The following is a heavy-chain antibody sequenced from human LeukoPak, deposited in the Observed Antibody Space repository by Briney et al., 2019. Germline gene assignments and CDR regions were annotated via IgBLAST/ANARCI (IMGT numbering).Heavy chain of an antibody. Sequence: PGGSLRLSCAGSGFTFSNYEMNWVRQAPGKGLEWVSYITTSGGIKSYAYSVKGRFTISRDNAKNSVYLQINSLRAEDTAVYYCARDGVVDSSGWYVDYWGQGTLVTVSS. CDR2: ITTSGGIK. CDR1: GFTFSNYE. CDR3: ARDGVVDSSGWYVDY. J-gene: IGHJ4*02. D-gene: IGHD6-19*01. V-gene: IGHV3-48*03.